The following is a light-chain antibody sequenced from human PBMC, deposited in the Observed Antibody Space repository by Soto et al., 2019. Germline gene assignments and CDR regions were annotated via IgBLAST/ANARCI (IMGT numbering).Light chain of an antibody. V-gene: IGKV3-15*01. CDR3: QHYNYWPYT. CDR2: DAS. J-gene: IGKJ2*01. CDR1: QTIDNT. Sequence: EIVMTQSPATLSLSPGERATLSCMASQTIDNTVAWYQRKPGQAPRLLIYDASTRATGVPARFSGSGSGTDFTLTISSLQSEDFAVYYCQHYNYWPYTFGQGTKVEIK.